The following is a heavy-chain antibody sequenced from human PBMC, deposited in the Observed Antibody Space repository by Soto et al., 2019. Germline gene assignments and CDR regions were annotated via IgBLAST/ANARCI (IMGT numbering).Heavy chain of an antibody. J-gene: IGHJ5*02. CDR1: GFTFSSYG. Sequence: LRLSCAASGFTFSSYGMHWVRQAPGKGLEWVAVISYDGSNKYYADSVKGRFTISRDNSKNTLYLQMNSLRAEDTAVYYCAKGIPFLVPAADGGNWFDPWGQGTLVTVS. CDR3: AKGIPFLVPAADGGNWFDP. V-gene: IGHV3-30*18. CDR2: ISYDGSNK. D-gene: IGHD2-2*01.